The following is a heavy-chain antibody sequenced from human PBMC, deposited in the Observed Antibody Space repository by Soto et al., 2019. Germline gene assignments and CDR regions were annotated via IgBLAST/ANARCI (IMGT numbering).Heavy chain of an antibody. Sequence: SETLSLTCAVYGGSFSGYYWSWIRQPPGKGLEWIGEINHSGSTNYNPSLKSRVTISVDTSKNQFSLKLSSVTAADTAVYYCARRVCRGGTSCYVRVVVFPPNGNWFDPWGQGTLVTVSS. V-gene: IGHV4-34*01. D-gene: IGHD2-2*01. CDR2: INHSGST. CDR1: GGSFSGYY. CDR3: ARRVCRGGTSCYVRVVVFPPNGNWFDP. J-gene: IGHJ5*02.